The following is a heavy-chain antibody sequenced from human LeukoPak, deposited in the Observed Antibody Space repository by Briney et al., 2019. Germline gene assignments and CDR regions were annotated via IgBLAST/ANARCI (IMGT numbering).Heavy chain of an antibody. D-gene: IGHD5-18*01. CDR3: ATRGYSYGKKIEY. CDR2: INHSGST. CDR1: GGSLNGYY. Sequence: SSETLSLTCAVYGGSLNGYYWSWIRQSPGKGLEWIGEINHSGSTKYNPSLKSRVTISVDTSKNQISLNLTSVTAADTSMYYCATRGYSYGKKIEYWGQGTLVTVSS. V-gene: IGHV4-34*01. J-gene: IGHJ4*02.